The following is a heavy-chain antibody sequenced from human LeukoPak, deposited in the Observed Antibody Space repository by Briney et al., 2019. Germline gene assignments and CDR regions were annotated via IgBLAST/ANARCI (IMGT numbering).Heavy chain of an antibody. V-gene: IGHV4-39*07. Sequence: SETLSLTCTVSGGSISSSYYYWGWIRQPPGKGLEWIGSIYYSGSTNYNPSLKSRVTISVDTSKNQFSLKLSSVTAADTAVYYCARYGDYGDYDIHWFDPWGQGTLVTVPS. CDR1: GGSISSSYYY. J-gene: IGHJ5*02. CDR2: IYYSGST. D-gene: IGHD4-17*01. CDR3: ARYGDYGDYDIHWFDP.